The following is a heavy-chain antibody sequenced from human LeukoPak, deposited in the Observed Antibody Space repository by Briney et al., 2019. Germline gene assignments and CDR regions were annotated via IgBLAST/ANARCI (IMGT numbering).Heavy chain of an antibody. D-gene: IGHD3-22*01. CDR2: ISSSSSYT. V-gene: IGHV3-11*05. Sequence: GGSLRLSCAASGFTFSDYYMSWIRQAPRKGLEWVSYISSSSSYTNYADSVKGRFTISRDNAKNSLYLQMNSLRAEDTAVYYCARGGGVTMIVVAENWFDPWGQGTLVTVSS. CDR3: ARGGGVTMIVVAENWFDP. J-gene: IGHJ5*02. CDR1: GFTFSDYY.